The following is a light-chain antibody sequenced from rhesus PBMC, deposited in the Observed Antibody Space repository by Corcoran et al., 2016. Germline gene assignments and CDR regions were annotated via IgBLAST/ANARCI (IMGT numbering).Light chain of an antibody. V-gene: IGKV1-43*01. CDR2: GAS. J-gene: IGKJ2*01. CDR1: QGISTY. CDR3: LQYNSNPYS. Sequence: DIQMTQSPSSLSASVGDRVTITCRASQGISTYLNWYQQKLGKVPKRLIYGASSLESGFPSRFSGIGSGTDFTLTISSLQPEDFATYYCLQYNSNPYSFGQGTKVEIK.